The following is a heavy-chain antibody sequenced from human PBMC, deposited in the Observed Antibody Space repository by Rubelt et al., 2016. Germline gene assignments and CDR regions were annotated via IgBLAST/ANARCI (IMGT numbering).Heavy chain of an antibody. CDR2: INTDGSNT. J-gene: IGHJ4*02. V-gene: IGHV3-74*02. D-gene: IGHD6-19*01. CDR1: GFTFSSYW. Sequence: EVQLVESGGGLVQPGGSLRLSCAASGFTFSSYWMHWVRQAPGKGLVWVSRINTDGSNTNYADSVKGRFTISRDNSKKKLYLQMNSLRAEDTAVYYCARAYSSAWYSPGYWGQGTLVTVSS. CDR3: ARAYSSAWYSPGY.